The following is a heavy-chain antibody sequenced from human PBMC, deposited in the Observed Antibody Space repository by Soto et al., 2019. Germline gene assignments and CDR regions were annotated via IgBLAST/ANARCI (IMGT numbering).Heavy chain of an antibody. Sequence: PGGSLRLSCEASGFTFNTYSMHWVRQPPGKGLEWLAAIWYDGTQKCYADSVKGRFIISRDNSKKTLYLEMNSLRAEDTAVYYCARAGGTTVTGLWHFDSWGQGTLVTVSS. CDR1: GFTFNTYS. CDR2: IWYDGTQK. D-gene: IGHD4-17*01. V-gene: IGHV3-33*01. J-gene: IGHJ4*02. CDR3: ARAGGTTVTGLWHFDS.